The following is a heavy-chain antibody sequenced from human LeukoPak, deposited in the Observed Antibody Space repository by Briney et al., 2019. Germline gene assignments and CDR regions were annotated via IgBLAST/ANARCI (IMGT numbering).Heavy chain of an antibody. CDR3: ARGGSWNYLY. CDR2: IYYSGST. V-gene: IGHV4-59*01. Sequence: SETLSLTCTVSGGSINSYYWSWIRQPPGKGLEWIGYIYYSGSTNYNPSLKSRVSISVDTSKNQFSPELSSVTAADTAVYYCARGGSWNYLYWGQGTLVTVSS. CDR1: GGSINSYY. D-gene: IGHD1-7*01. J-gene: IGHJ4*02.